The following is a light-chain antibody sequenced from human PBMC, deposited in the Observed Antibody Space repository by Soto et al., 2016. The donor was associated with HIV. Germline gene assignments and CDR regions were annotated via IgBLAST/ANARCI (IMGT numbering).Light chain of an antibody. CDR2: DDS. V-gene: IGLV3-21*03. CDR1: NIATKS. CDR3: QVWHSGRDNCV. Sequence: SYELTQPPSVSVAPGRTASITCGGSNIATKSVHWYQQKPGQAPVLVVYDDSDRPSGIPERFSGSNSGSAATLTITRVEAGDEADYYCQVWHSGRDNCVFGPGTKVTVL. J-gene: IGLJ1*01.